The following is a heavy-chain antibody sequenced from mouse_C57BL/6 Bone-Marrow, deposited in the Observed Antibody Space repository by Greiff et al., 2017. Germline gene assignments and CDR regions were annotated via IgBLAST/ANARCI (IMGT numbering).Heavy chain of an antibody. V-gene: IGHV1-81*01. CDR1: GYTFTSYG. D-gene: IGHD2-4*01. Sequence: QVQLQQSGAELARPGASVKLSCKASGYTFTSYGISWVKQRTGQGLEWIGEIYPRSGNTYYNEKFKGKATLTADKYSSTAYMELRSLTSEDSAVYFCAREMITQYYFDYCGQGTTLTVSS. J-gene: IGHJ2*01. CDR3: AREMITQYYFDY. CDR2: IYPRSGNT.